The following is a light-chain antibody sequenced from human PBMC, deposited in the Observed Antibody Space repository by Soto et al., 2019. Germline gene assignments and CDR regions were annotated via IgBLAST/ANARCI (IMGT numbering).Light chain of an antibody. V-gene: IGKV1-39*01. Sequence: DIQMTQSPSSLSASVGDRVTITCRASQSISSYLNWYQQKPGKAPNLLIYAASSLQSGAPSRFSGSGSGTDFTLTISSLQPEDFATYYCQQSYSTPRTFGQGTKVDTK. CDR3: QQSYSTPRT. CDR2: AAS. CDR1: QSISSY. J-gene: IGKJ1*01.